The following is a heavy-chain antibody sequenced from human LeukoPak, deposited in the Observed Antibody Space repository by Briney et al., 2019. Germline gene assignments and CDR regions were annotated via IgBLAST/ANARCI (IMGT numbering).Heavy chain of an antibody. Sequence: SVKVSCKASGGTFSSYAISWVRQVPGQGLEWMGGIIPIFGTANYAQKFQGRVTITADESTSTAYMELSSLRSEDTAVYYCAREKEPYYYGSGSYYNLNWGQGTLVTVSS. D-gene: IGHD3-10*01. V-gene: IGHV1-69*01. CDR3: AREKEPYYYGSGSYYNLN. J-gene: IGHJ4*02. CDR1: GGTFSSYA. CDR2: IIPIFGTA.